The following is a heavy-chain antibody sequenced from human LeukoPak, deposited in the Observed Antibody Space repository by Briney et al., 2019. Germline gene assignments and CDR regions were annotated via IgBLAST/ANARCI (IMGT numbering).Heavy chain of an antibody. D-gene: IGHD2-15*01. J-gene: IGHJ5*02. CDR1: GGSFSSYY. CDR3: ARGDYCSGGSCPHNWFDP. Sequence: SETLSLTCAVYGGSFSSYYWSWIRQPPGKGLEWIGEINHSGSTNYNPSLKSRVTISVDTSKNQFSLKLSSVTAADTAVYYCARGDYCSGGSCPHNWFDPWGQGTLVTVSS. V-gene: IGHV4-34*01. CDR2: INHSGST.